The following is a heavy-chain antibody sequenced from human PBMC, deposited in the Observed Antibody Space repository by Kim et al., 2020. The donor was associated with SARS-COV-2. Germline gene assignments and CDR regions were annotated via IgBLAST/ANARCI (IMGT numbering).Heavy chain of an antibody. CDR3: ARKDDGSGTDDAFDV. J-gene: IGHJ3*01. D-gene: IGHD3-10*01. V-gene: IGHV3-11*04. Sequence: SVKGRFRIARDNVKKLLYLKMNSLRAEDTAVYYCARKDDGSGTDDAFDVWGQGTLVSVSS.